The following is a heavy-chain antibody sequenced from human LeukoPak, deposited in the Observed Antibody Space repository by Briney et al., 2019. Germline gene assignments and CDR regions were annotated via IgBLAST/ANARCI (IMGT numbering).Heavy chain of an antibody. Sequence: ASVKVSCKTSGYTFTNYGVSWVRQAPGQGLEWMGWISAYNGYTNYAQKLQVRVTMTTDTSTSTAYMELRSLTSDDTAVYYCARSPDIAVAHNWFDPWGQGTLVTVSS. D-gene: IGHD6-19*01. J-gene: IGHJ5*02. CDR1: GYTFTNYG. V-gene: IGHV1-18*01. CDR3: ARSPDIAVAHNWFDP. CDR2: ISAYNGYT.